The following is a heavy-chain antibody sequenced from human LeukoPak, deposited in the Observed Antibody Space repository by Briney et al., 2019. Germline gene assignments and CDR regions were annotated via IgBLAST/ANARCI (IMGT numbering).Heavy chain of an antibody. D-gene: IGHD3-22*01. V-gene: IGHV1-8*01. CDR2: MNVNSGNT. CDR3: ARAEDSSGYYPQW. Sequence: ASVKVSCKASGYTFTSYDINWVRQATGQGLEWMGWMNVNSGNTGYAQKFQGRVTVTRNTSISTAYMELSSLRSEDTAVYYCARAEDSSGYYPQWWGQGTLVTVSS. CDR1: GYTFTSYD. J-gene: IGHJ4*02.